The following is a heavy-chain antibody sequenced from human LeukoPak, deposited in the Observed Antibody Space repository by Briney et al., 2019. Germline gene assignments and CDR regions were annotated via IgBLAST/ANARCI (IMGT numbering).Heavy chain of an antibody. CDR3: ARLDYDRGDFDLRADAFDI. J-gene: IGHJ3*02. V-gene: IGHV4-39*01. D-gene: IGHD3-16*01. Sequence: SETLSLTCSVSGGSISSFSYYWGWIRQPPGKGLEWIGSIYFGGRTYKNPSLKSRVTISVDTSKNQFSLRLRSVTAADTAVYYCARLDYDRGDFDLRADAFDIWGQGTLVAVSS. CDR2: IYFGGRT. CDR1: GGSISSFSYY.